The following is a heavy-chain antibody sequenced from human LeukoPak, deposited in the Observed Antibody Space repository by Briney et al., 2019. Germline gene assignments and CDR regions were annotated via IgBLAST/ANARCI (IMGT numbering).Heavy chain of an antibody. D-gene: IGHD3-9*01. Sequence: GGSVRLSCAASGFTVSSNYMTWVRQAQAQGLEWVSTIYTEWNTYYPDSVTGRFTISRDNSKNTLYLQMNSLRAGDTAVYYCARALTGYYPYFDYWGQGTLVTVSS. J-gene: IGHJ4*02. CDR1: GFTVSSNY. V-gene: IGHV3-53*01. CDR3: ARALTGYYPYFDY. CDR2: IYTEWNT.